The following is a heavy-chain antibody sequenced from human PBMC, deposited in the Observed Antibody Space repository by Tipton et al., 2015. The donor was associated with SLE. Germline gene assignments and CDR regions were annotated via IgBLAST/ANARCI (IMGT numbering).Heavy chain of an antibody. D-gene: IGHD4-23*01. CDR1: GGSISSGSYY. CDR3: AREVMSTVVYWYFDL. J-gene: IGHJ2*01. Sequence: TLSLTCTVPGGSISSGSYYWSWIRQPAGKGLEWIGHIYTSGSTNYNPSLKSRGTISVDTSKNQFSLELSSVTAADTAVYYCAREVMSTVVYWYFDLWGRGTLVTVSS. CDR2: IYTSGST. V-gene: IGHV4-61*09.